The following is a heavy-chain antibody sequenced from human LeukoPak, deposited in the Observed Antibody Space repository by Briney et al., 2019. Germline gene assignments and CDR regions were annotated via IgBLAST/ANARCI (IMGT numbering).Heavy chain of an antibody. CDR3: ARKHVWGSHRPNWFDP. D-gene: IGHD3-16*02. CDR1: GGSFSGYY. Sequence: SETLSLTCAVYGGSFSGYYWSWIRQPPGKGLEWIGEINHSGSTNYNPSLKSRVTISVDTSKNQFSLKLSSVTAADTAVYYCARKHVWGSHRPNWFDPWGQGTLVTVSS. V-gene: IGHV4-34*01. J-gene: IGHJ5*02. CDR2: INHSGST.